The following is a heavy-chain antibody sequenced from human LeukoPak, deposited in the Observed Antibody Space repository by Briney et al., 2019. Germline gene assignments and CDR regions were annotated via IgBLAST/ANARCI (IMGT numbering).Heavy chain of an antibody. CDR3: ARGGSGSYYLYYFDY. J-gene: IGHJ4*02. D-gene: IGHD3-10*01. V-gene: IGHV4-61*02. CDR1: GGSISSGSYY. Sequence: SETLSLTCTVSGGSISSGSYYWSWIRQPAGKGLEWIGRICTSGSTNYNPSLKSRVTISVDTSKNQFSLKLSSVPAADTAVYYCARGGSGSYYLYYFDYWGQGTLVTVSS. CDR2: ICTSGST.